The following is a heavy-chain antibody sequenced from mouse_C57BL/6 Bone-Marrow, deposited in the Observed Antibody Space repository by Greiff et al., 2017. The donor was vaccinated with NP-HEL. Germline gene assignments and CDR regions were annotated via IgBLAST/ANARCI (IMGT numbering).Heavy chain of an antibody. Sequence: EVQLVESGGGLVQPGSSMKLSCTTSGFTFSDYYMAWVRQVPEKGLDWVANINYDGSSTYYLDSLKSRFIISRDNAKNILYLQMSSLKSEDTATEYCAREGGLRRRTDAVDYGGRGTSVTVSA. CDR2: INYDGSST. CDR3: AREGGLRRRTDAVDY. CDR1: GFTFSDYY. J-gene: IGHJ4*01. V-gene: IGHV5-16*01. D-gene: IGHD2-4*01.